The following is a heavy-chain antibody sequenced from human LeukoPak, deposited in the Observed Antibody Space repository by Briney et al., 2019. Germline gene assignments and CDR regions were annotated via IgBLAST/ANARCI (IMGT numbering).Heavy chain of an antibody. J-gene: IGHJ4*01. D-gene: IGHD2-2*01. V-gene: IGHV4-4*07. Sequence: SETLSLTCTVSGDSISDYYWGWIRQPAGKGLEWIGRFLTSGTTNYNPSLKSRVTMSVDMSKKQFFLNLTSVTAAGTAVYYCARDDCSSTSCHFAFDYWGRGILVTVSS. CDR3: ARDDCSSTSCHFAFDY. CDR1: GDSISDYY. CDR2: FLTSGTT.